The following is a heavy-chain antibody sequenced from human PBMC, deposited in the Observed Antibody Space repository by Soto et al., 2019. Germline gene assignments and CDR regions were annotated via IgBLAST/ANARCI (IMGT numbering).Heavy chain of an antibody. Sequence: QVQLVQSGAEVKKPGSSVKVSCKASGGSLSNYGISWVRQAPGQGLEWMGAIIPVFGTPNYAQKFQDRVTITADESTNKGYKGVRSLTSEDTAVYYCAGGDGTKIAGTTYFAMDVWGQGTTVTGS. CDR2: IIPVFGTP. V-gene: IGHV1-69*12. CDR3: AGGDGTKIAGTTYFAMDV. D-gene: IGHD3-22*01. CDR1: GGSLSNYG. J-gene: IGHJ6*02.